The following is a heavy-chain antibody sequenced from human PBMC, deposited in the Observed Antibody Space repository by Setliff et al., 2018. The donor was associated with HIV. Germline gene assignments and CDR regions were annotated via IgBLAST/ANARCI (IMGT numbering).Heavy chain of an antibody. CDR3: AKRPGYGYPFHI. J-gene: IGHJ3*02. V-gene: IGHV4-39*01. Sequence: PSETLSLTCTVPGGSISSTTYWWGWIRQPPGKGLEWIGTVYYNGNTFYDPSLKSRVTISIDMSKNQFSLKLTSVAAADTAVYYCAKRPGYGYPFHIWGQGTTVTVSS. CDR2: VYYNGNT. CDR1: GGSISSTTYW. D-gene: IGHD5-18*01.